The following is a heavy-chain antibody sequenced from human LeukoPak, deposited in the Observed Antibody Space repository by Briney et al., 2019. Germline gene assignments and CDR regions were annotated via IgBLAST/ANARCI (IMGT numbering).Heavy chain of an antibody. CDR1: AFTFSNHW. J-gene: IGHJ3*02. CDR2: INKDGSNT. CDR3: VRGLSPSEAFDI. Sequence: GGSLRLSCAASAFTFSNHWMHWVRQAPGKGLVWVSRINKDGSNTIFADSVKGRFTSSRDNAKNTMYLQMNSLRDEDTAVYYCVRGLSPSEAFDIWGQGTMVTVSS. V-gene: IGHV3-74*01.